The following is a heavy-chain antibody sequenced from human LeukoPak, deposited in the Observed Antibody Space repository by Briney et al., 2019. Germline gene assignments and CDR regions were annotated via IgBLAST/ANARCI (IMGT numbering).Heavy chain of an antibody. CDR3: ASGGRVGDIFDI. Sequence: LGGSLRLSCAASGFTFSTNWMYWVRQAPGKGLVWVSRINSDGRSIGYADSVKGRLTISRDNAYNTLYLQMNSLRAEDTALYYCASGGRVGDIFDIWGQGTMVRVSS. CDR2: INSDGRSI. D-gene: IGHD2-15*01. CDR1: GFTFSTNW. V-gene: IGHV3-74*01. J-gene: IGHJ3*02.